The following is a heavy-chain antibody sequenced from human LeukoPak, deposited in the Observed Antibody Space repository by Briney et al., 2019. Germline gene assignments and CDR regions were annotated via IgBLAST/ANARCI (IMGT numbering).Heavy chain of an antibody. Sequence: SETLSLTCTVSGASISTSRDYWGWIRQPPGKGLEWIGSIYYIGDTYYNPSLKSRVTMSLDMSKNQFSLKLSSVTAADTAVYYCARLLGYCSSTSCYATPRFSPWGQGTLVTVSS. V-gene: IGHV4-39*07. J-gene: IGHJ5*02. D-gene: IGHD2-2*01. CDR3: ARLLGYCSSTSCYATPRFSP. CDR2: IYYIGDT. CDR1: GASISTSRDY.